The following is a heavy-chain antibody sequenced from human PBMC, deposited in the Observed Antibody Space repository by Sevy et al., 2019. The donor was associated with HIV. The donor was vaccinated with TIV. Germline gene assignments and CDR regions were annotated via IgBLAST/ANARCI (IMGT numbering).Heavy chain of an antibody. V-gene: IGHV3-48*02. CDR2: ISRTPATT. CDR1: GFTFSTYA. D-gene: IGHD3-22*01. J-gene: IGHJ5*02. CDR3: AREAYYYDNREANWFDP. Sequence: GGSLRLSCKTSGFTFSTYAMHWVRQAPGKGLEWVASISRTPATTYYADSVRDRFTISRDNAKNSLYLEMNSLRDEDTAVYYCAREAYYYDNREANWFDPWGQGTLVTVSS.